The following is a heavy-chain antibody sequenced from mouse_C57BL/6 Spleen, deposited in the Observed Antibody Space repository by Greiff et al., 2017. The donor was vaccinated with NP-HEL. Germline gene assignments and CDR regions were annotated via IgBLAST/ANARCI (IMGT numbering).Heavy chain of an antibody. J-gene: IGHJ1*03. CDR3: ARRAAYYSNYWYFEV. CDR1: GYSFTGYY. V-gene: IGHV1-42*01. Sequence: EVKLMESGPELVKPGASVKISCKASGYSFTGYYMNWVKQSPEKSLEWIGRIDPNSGGTKYNEKFKSKATLTVDKPSSTAYMQLSSLTSEDSAVYYCARRAAYYSNYWYFEVWGTGTTVTVSS. D-gene: IGHD2-5*01. CDR2: IDPNSGGT.